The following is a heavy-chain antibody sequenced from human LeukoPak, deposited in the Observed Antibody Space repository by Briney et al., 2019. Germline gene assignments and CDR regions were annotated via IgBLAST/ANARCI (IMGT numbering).Heavy chain of an antibody. CDR1: GYTFTGYY. J-gene: IGHJ4*02. Sequence: ASVKVSCKASGYTFTGYYMHWVRQTPGQGLEWMGWINPNSGGTNYAQKFQGRVTMTRDMSTSTVYMELSSLRSEDTAVYYCARVEGIAAAGCLDYWGQGTLVTVSS. D-gene: IGHD6-13*01. CDR3: ARVEGIAAAGCLDY. CDR2: INPNSGGT. V-gene: IGHV1-2*02.